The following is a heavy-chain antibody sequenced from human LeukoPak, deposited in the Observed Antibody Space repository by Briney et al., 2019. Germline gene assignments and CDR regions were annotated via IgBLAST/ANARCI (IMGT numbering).Heavy chain of an antibody. CDR1: GFTFSSYE. Sequence: GGSLRLSCAASGFTFSSYEMKWVRQAQGKGLEWVSCISTSGSTIYYADSVKGRFTMSRDNARNSLYLQMNSLRAEDTAVYYCARDGPGYSFDHWGQGTLVTVSS. V-gene: IGHV3-48*03. CDR3: ARDGPGYSFDH. CDR2: ISTSGSTI. D-gene: IGHD5-18*01. J-gene: IGHJ4*02.